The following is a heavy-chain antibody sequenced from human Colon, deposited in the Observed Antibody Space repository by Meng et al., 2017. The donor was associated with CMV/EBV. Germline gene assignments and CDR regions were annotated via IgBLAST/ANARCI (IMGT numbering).Heavy chain of an antibody. CDR2: IIPILGIA. J-gene: IGHJ4*02. Sequence: SVKVSCKASGYIFTSYGISWVRQAPGQGLEWMGRIIPILGIANYAQKFQGRVTITADKSTSTAYMELSSLRSEDTAVYYCASPRESGTGYYFDYWGQGTLVTVSS. CDR3: ASPRESGTGYYFDY. D-gene: IGHD1-7*01. V-gene: IGHV1-69*04. CDR1: GYIFTSYG.